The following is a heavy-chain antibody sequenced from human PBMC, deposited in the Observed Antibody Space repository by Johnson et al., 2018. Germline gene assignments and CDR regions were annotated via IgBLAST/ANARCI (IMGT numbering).Heavy chain of an antibody. Sequence: VQLVQSGAEVKKPGESLKISCKTSGYNFKDYWIAWVRQMPGKGLEWMGVIYPGDFDTKYSPSFQGQVTISADRSIDTAYLPWSSLEASDNAMYYCARPREALGCDAFDLWGQGTMVTVSS. CDR1: GYNFKDYW. V-gene: IGHV5-51*03. J-gene: IGHJ3*01. CDR3: ARPREALGCDAFDL. D-gene: IGHD2-15*01. CDR2: IYPGDFDT.